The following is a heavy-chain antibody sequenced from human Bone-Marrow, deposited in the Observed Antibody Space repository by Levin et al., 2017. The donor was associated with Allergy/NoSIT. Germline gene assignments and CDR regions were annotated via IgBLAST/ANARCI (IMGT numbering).Heavy chain of an antibody. CDR3: AKDGLDGVSWSWFDP. CDR2: ITGSGART. V-gene: IGHV3-23*01. D-gene: IGHD6-13*01. CDR1: GFTFSTYA. Sequence: GGSLRLSCAASGFTFSTYAMSWVRQAPGKGLEWVSVITGSGARTDYAESVKGRFTISRDNSKNTLYLQMNSLRGEDTAIYYCAKDGLDGVSWSWFDPWGQGNLVTVSS. J-gene: IGHJ5*02.